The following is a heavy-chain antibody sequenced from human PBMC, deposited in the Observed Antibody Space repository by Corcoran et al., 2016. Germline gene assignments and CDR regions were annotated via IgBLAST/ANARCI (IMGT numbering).Heavy chain of an antibody. CDR3: TCRAMVRGVIHTTYTFGMDV. D-gene: IGHD3-10*01. J-gene: IGHJ6*02. CDR1: GFTFSNAW. V-gene: IGHV3-15*01. Sequence: EVQLVESGGGLVKPGGSLRLSCAASGFTFSNAWMSWVRQAPGKGLEWVGRIKSKTDGGTTDYAAPVKGRFTISRDDSKNTLYLQMNSLKTEDTAVYYCTCRAMVRGVIHTTYTFGMDVWGQGTTVTVSS. CDR2: IKSKTDGGTT.